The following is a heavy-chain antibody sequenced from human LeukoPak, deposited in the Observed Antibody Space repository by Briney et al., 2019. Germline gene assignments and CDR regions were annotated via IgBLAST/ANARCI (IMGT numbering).Heavy chain of an antibody. D-gene: IGHD2-15*01. CDR3: AREKVCSGGSCYSAESAFDI. CDR2: IYYSGST. Sequence: SETLSLTCTVSGGFISSYYWSWIRQPPGKGLEWIGYIYYSGSTNYNPSLKSRVTISVDTSKNQFSLKLSSVTAADTAVYYCAREKVCSGGSCYSAESAFDIWGQGTMVTVSS. CDR1: GGFISSYY. V-gene: IGHV4-59*01. J-gene: IGHJ3*02.